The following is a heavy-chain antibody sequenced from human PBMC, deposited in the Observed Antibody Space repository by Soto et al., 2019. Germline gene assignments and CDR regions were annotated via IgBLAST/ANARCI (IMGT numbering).Heavy chain of an antibody. D-gene: IGHD3-22*01. CDR3: ARDIYDSSGYNYYYYGMDV. CDR1: GFTFSSYS. Sequence: GGSLRLSCAASGFTFSSYSMNWVRQAPGKGLEWVSSISSSSSYIYYADSVKGRFTISRDNAKNSLYLQMNSLRAEDTAVYYCARDIYDSSGYNYYYYGMDVWGQGTTVTVSS. J-gene: IGHJ6*02. V-gene: IGHV3-21*01. CDR2: ISSSSSYI.